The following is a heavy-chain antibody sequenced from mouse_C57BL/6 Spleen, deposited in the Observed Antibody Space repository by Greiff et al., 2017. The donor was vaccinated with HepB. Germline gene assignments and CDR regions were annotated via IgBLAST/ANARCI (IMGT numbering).Heavy chain of an antibody. J-gene: IGHJ3*01. CDR2: IDPSDSYT. D-gene: IGHD2-12*01. CDR1: GYTFTSYW. Sequence: VQLQQSGAELVKPGASVKLSCKASGYTFTSYWMQGVKQRPGQGLGWIGEIDPSDSYTNYNQKFKGKATLTVDTSSSTAYMQLSSLTSEDSAVYYCASYEGFAYWGQGTLVTVSA. CDR3: ASYEGFAY. V-gene: IGHV1-50*01.